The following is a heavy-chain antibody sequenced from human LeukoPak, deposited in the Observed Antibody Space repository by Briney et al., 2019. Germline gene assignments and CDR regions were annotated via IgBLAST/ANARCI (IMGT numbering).Heavy chain of an antibody. CDR2: IKEDGSEK. V-gene: IGHV3-7*05. D-gene: IGHD6-13*01. CDR3: ARDWGAAGLWDY. Sequence: GGSLRLSCATSGFTFSIYWMSWVRQAPGKGLEWVANIKEDGSEKDYVDSVKGRFIISRDNAKNSLYLQMNSLRAEDTAIYYCARDWGAAGLWDYWGQGTVVTVSS. CDR1: GFTFSIYW. J-gene: IGHJ4*02.